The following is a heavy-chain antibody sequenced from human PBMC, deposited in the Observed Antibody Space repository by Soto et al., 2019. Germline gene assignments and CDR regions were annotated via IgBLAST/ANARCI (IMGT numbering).Heavy chain of an antibody. V-gene: IGHV4-4*07. J-gene: IGHJ5*02. D-gene: IGHD1-1*01. CDR1: GASISGFY. CDR2: IYATGTT. CDR3: GRDGTNNLRVWFDT. Sequence: SWTLSLSCTVSGASISGFYWSWIRKSAGKGLEWIGRIYATGTTDYNPSLKSRVMMSVDTSKKQFSLKLRSVTAADTAVDYCGRDGTNNLRVWFDTWVQ.